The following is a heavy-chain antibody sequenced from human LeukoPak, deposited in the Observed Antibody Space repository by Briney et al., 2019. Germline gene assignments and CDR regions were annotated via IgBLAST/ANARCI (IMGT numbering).Heavy chain of an antibody. CDR1: GGSISSSSYY. CDR3: ARGGRLSDY. D-gene: IGHD3-16*01. J-gene: IGHJ4*02. CDR2: IYYSGST. V-gene: IGHV4-39*01. Sequence: SETLSLTCTVSGGSISSSSYYWGWIRQPPGKGLEWIGSIYYSGSTYYNPSLKSRVTISVDTSKNQFSLKLSSVTAADTAVYYCARGGRLSDYCGQGTLVTVSS.